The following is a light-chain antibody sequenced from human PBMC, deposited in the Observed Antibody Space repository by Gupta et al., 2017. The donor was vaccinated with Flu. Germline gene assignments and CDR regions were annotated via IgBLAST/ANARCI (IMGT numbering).Light chain of an antibody. CDR2: GAS. Sequence: SPGNLSGSPGERATRSGRDSQSVSTTLAWYQQKPVQAPRLIIYGASNSATGIADRFSGSGSRTEFTRTSSCRQYEDCAVYYGRQDNTLLTFGQGTKLDIK. J-gene: IGKJ2*01. V-gene: IGKV3-15*01. CDR3: RQDNTLLT. CDR1: QSVSTT.